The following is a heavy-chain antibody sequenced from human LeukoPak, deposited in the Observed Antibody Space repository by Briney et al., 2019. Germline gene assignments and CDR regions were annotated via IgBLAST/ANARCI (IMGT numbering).Heavy chain of an antibody. CDR3: ARSALSPRYCYDSSGSLGYFQH. V-gene: IGHV1-69*05. CDR2: IIPIFGTA. J-gene: IGHJ1*01. CDR1: GGTFSSYA. D-gene: IGHD3-22*01. Sequence: GASVKVSCKASGGTFSSYAISWVRQAPGQGLEWMGRIIPIFGTANYAQKFQGRVTITTDESTSTAYMELSSLRSEDTAVYYCARSALSPRYCYDSSGSLGYFQHWGQGTLVTVSS.